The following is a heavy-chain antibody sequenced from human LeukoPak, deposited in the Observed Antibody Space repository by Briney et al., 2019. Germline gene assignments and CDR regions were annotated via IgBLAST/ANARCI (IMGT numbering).Heavy chain of an antibody. CDR3: AKGGQDFDFWRFDL. J-gene: IGHJ5*02. CDR1: GFTFSDSA. Sequence: GGSLRLSCAASGFTFSDSAVSWVRQSPGEGLEWVSSISDTGGRTYYADSVKGRFTITRDNSRNTVYLQMIQMRAGDTARYYCAKGGQDFDFWRFDLWGQGILVTVSS. CDR2: ISDTGGRT. V-gene: IGHV3-23*01. D-gene: IGHD3-3*01.